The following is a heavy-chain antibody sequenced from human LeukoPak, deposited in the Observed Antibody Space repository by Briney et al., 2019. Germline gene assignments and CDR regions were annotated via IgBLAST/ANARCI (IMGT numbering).Heavy chain of an antibody. CDR2: ISYDGSNK. Sequence: GGSLRLSCAASGFTFSSYGMHWVRQAPGKGLEWVAVISYDGSNKYYADSVKGRFTISRDNSKNTLYLQMNSLRAEDTAVYYCAKETGYSYGAPRDYFDYWGQGTLVTVFS. J-gene: IGHJ4*02. D-gene: IGHD5-18*01. V-gene: IGHV3-30*18. CDR1: GFTFSSYG. CDR3: AKETGYSYGAPRDYFDY.